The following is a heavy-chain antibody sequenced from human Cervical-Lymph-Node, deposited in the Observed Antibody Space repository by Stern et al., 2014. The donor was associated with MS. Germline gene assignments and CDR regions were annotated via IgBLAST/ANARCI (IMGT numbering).Heavy chain of an antibody. D-gene: IGHD2-2*02. J-gene: IGHJ4*02. CDR1: GYTFTNNW. CDR2: IYPPDSNT. CDR3: ARQGCGSTSCHSIDY. Sequence: EVHLVESGAEVKKPGESLKISCKGSGYTFTNNWIAWVRQMPGKGLECMGIIYPPDSNTRYSPSFQGQVTIPVDQYSNTAYLQWSSLTASDSAMYYCARQGCGSTSCHSIDYWGQGTLITVSS. V-gene: IGHV5-51*01.